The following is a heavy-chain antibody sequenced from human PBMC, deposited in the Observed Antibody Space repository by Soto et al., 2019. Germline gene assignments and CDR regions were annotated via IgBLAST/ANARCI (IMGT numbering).Heavy chain of an antibody. Sequence: EVQLVESGGGLVQPGGSLRLSCSASGFTFSTYAMHWVRQAPGKGLEYVSAVSSDGSSTYYADSVKGRFTISRDNSKNTLYLQMSSLRVEDTAEYYCVKGGEMATISGDAFDIWGQGTMVTVSS. CDR2: VSSDGSST. CDR3: VKGGEMATISGDAFDI. J-gene: IGHJ3*02. D-gene: IGHD5-12*01. CDR1: GFTFSTYA. V-gene: IGHV3-64D*06.